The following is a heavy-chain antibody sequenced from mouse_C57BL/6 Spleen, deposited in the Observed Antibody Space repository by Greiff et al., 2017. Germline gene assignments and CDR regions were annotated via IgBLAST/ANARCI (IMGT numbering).Heavy chain of an antibody. CDR1: GFTFSSYA. J-gene: IGHJ2*01. D-gene: IGHD1-1*01. V-gene: IGHV5-9-1*02. CDR2: ISSGGDYS. CDR3: TRDGYYGSCCYFGY. Sequence: DVHLVESGEGLVKPGGSLKLSCAASGFTFSSYAMSWVRQTPEKRLEWVAYISSGGDYSYYADTVKGRFTISRDNARNTLYLQMSSLKSEDTAMYNCTRDGYYGSCCYFGYWGQGTTLTVSS.